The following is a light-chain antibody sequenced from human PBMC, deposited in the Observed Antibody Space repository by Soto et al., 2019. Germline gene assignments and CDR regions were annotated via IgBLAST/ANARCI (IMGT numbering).Light chain of an antibody. CDR3: QQLNTYPLT. CDR2: AAS. J-gene: IGKJ4*01. Sequence: DIQMTQSPSSLSASVGDRVTITCRASQGISSYLVWYQQKPGKAPKLLIYAASTLQSGVSSRFSGSGSGTAFTLTISSLQPEDFATYYCQQLNTYPLTFGGGTKVDIK. V-gene: IGKV1-9*01. CDR1: QGISSY.